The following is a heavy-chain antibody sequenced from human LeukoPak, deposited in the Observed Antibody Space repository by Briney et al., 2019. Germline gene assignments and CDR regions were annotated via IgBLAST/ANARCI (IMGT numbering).Heavy chain of an antibody. J-gene: IGHJ3*02. CDR3: ARPGDSSDAFDI. Sequence: GGSLRLSCAASGFTFSSYGMHWVRQATGKGLEWVAFIRYDGSNKYYADSVKGRFTISRDNSKNTLYLQMNSLRAEDTAVYYCARPGDSSDAFDIWGQGTMVTVSS. CDR2: IRYDGSNK. CDR1: GFTFSSYG. V-gene: IGHV3-30*02. D-gene: IGHD3-22*01.